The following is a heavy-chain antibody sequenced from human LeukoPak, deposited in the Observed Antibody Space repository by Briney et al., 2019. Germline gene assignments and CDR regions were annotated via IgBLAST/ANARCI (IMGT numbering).Heavy chain of an antibody. CDR1: GFTFSSYA. CDR2: ISRGGSPI. J-gene: IGHJ4*02. Sequence: GGSLRLSCAASGFTFSSYAMNWVRQAPGKGLEWVSSISRGGSPIFYADSVRGRFTTSRDNAKKSLFLQMTSLRAEDTAVYYCTRVSWRGEIFWGQGTLVSVSS. D-gene: IGHD3-3*01. V-gene: IGHV3-48*03. CDR3: TRVSWRGEIF.